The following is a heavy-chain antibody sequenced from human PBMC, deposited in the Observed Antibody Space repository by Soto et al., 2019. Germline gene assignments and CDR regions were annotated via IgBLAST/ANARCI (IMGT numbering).Heavy chain of an antibody. Sequence: SETLSLTCAVSGGSISSSNWWSWVRQPPGKGLEWIGEIYHSGSTNYNPSLKSRVTISVDKSKNQFSLKLSSVTAADTAVYYCASRGTFTMFGVVITPDTNGMDVWGQGTTVTVSS. CDR2: IYHSGST. V-gene: IGHV4-4*02. J-gene: IGHJ6*02. CDR1: GGSISSSNW. D-gene: IGHD3-3*01. CDR3: ASRGTFTMFGVVITPDTNGMDV.